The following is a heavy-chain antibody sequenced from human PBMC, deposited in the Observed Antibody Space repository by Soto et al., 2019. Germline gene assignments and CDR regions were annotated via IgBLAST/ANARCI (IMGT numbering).Heavy chain of an antibody. V-gene: IGHV3-48*02. Sequence: PGGSLRLSCAASGFTFSSYSMNWVRQAPGKGLEWVSYISSSSSTIYYADSVKGRFTISRDNAKNSLYLQMNSLRDEDTAVYYCAREGPMNHYYYGMDVWGQGTTVTVS. D-gene: IGHD3-22*01. J-gene: IGHJ6*02. CDR3: AREGPMNHYYYGMDV. CDR1: GFTFSSYS. CDR2: ISSSSSTI.